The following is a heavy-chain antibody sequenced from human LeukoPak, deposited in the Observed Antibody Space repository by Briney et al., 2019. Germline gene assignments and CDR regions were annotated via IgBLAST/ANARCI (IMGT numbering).Heavy chain of an antibody. D-gene: IGHD3-10*01. CDR2: IYYSGST. CDR3: ARHSPMVRGVIPNGYYFDY. V-gene: IGHV4-39*01. Sequence: SETLSLTCAVYGGSFSSYYWGWIRQPPGKGLEWIGSIYYSGSTYYNPSLKSRVTISVDTSKNQFSLKLSSVTAADTAVYYCARHSPMVRGVIPNGYYFDYWGQGTLVTVSS. J-gene: IGHJ4*02. CDR1: GGSFSSYY.